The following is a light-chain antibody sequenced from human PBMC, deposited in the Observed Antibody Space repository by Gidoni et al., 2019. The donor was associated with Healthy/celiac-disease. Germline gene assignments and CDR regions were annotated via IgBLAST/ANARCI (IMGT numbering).Light chain of an antibody. Sequence: ELVLTQSPGTRSLSPGERATLSCRASQSVSSSYLAWYQQKPGQAPRLLIYGASSRATGIPDRFSGSGAGTDFTLTISRLEPEDFAVYYCQQYGSSPPWTFGQGTKVEIK. J-gene: IGKJ1*01. CDR1: QSVSSSY. CDR2: GAS. V-gene: IGKV3-20*01. CDR3: QQYGSSPPWT.